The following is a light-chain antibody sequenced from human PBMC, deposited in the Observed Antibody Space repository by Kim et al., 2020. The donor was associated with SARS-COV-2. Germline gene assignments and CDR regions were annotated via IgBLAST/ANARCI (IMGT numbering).Light chain of an antibody. CDR3: QKYSSAPWT. J-gene: IGKJ1*01. Sequence: ASVGDRVTSTCRASQGISNYLAWYQQKPGKVPKLLIYGASTLQSGVPSRFSGSGSGTDFTLTISSLQPEDVAIYYCQKYSSAPWTFGQGTKVDIK. V-gene: IGKV1-27*01. CDR1: QGISNY. CDR2: GAS.